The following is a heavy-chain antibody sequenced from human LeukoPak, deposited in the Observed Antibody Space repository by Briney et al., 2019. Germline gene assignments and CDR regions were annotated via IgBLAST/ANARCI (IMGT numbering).Heavy chain of an antibody. CDR3: AKYGSGSYYPTTLFDY. V-gene: IGHV3-21*01. D-gene: IGHD3-10*01. CDR2: ISSSSSYI. Sequence: GGSLRLSCAASGFSFNSYSMNWVRQAPGKGLEWVSFISSSSSYIYYADSVKGRFTISRDNAKNSLYLQMNSLRAEDTAVYYCAKYGSGSYYPTTLFDYWGQGTLVTVSS. CDR1: GFSFNSYS. J-gene: IGHJ4*02.